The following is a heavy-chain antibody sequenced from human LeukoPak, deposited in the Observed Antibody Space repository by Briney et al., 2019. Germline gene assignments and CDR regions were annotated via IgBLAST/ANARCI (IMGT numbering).Heavy chain of an antibody. CDR1: GDSISGFY. Sequence: PSETLSLTCTVSGDSISGFYWSWIRQPPGKGLEWIGYIYCSGTTNYNPSLKSRLTISVDTSKNQFSLKLSSVTAADTAVYYCARATYCSGGSCYHGAGYYYMDVWGKGTTVTVSS. J-gene: IGHJ6*03. D-gene: IGHD2-15*01. V-gene: IGHV4-59*01. CDR3: ARATYCSGGSCYHGAGYYYMDV. CDR2: IYCSGTT.